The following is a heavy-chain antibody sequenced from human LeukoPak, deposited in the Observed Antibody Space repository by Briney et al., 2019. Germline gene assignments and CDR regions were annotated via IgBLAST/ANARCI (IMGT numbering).Heavy chain of an antibody. CDR3: ARDRRYQLLFGTNCGDCYSGGWFDP. J-gene: IGHJ5*02. V-gene: IGHV3-11*05. CDR2: ISSSSYT. Sequence: GGSLRLSCAASGFTFSDYYMSWIRQAPGKGLEWVSYISSSSYTNYADSVKGRFTISRDNAKNSLYLQMNSLRAEDTAVYYCARDRRYQLLFGTNCGDCYSGGWFDPWGQGTLVTVSS. CDR1: GFTFSDYY. D-gene: IGHD2-21*02.